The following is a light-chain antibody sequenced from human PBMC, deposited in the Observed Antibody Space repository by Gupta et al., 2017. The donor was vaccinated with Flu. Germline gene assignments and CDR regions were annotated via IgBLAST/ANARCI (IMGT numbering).Light chain of an antibody. J-gene: IGKJ1*01. Sequence: DIQMTQSPSTLSAYVGDRVTITCRASQTISSWFAWYQQKPGKAPNVLNYKASNLESGVPSRFSGSGSGTEFTLTISSLQPDDFATYYCQQDSTYPRTFGQGTKVEI. V-gene: IGKV1-5*03. CDR1: QTISSW. CDR2: KAS. CDR3: QQDSTYPRT.